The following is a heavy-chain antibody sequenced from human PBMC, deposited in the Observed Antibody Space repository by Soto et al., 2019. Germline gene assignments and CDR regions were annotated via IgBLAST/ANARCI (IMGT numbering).Heavy chain of an antibody. V-gene: IGHV1-69*06. D-gene: IGHD3-3*01. J-gene: IGHJ6*02. CDR2: IIPIFGTA. CDR1: GGTFSSYA. CDR3: ARDRITIFGVVAYGMDV. Sequence: QVQLVQSGAEVKKPGSSVKVSCKASGGTFSSYAISWVRQAPGQGLEWMGGIIPIFGTANYAQKFQGRVTITADKSTSTDYMELSSLRSEDTAVYYCARDRITIFGVVAYGMDVWGQGSTVTVSS.